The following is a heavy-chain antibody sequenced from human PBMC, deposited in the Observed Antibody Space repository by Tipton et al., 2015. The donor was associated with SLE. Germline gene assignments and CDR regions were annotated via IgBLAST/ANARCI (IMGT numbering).Heavy chain of an antibody. CDR3: ARRAQSGYDSSFRR. D-gene: IGHD5-12*01. CDR2: IYWRST. Sequence: LRLSCTVSGASIGDYYHTWIRQPPGKGLEWIGYIYWRSTSYNPSLKGRATISVDTSKKQFSLKLTSVTAADTAVYYCARRAQSGYDSSFRRWGQGTLFAVSS. J-gene: IGHJ1*01. CDR1: GASIGDYY. V-gene: IGHV4-59*01.